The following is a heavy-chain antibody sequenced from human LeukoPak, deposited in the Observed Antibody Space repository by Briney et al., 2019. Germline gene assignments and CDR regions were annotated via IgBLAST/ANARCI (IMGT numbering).Heavy chain of an antibody. Sequence: SETLSLTCTVSGGSISTYYWSWIRRPPGKGLEWIAYIHASGPTNYNPSLKSRITISVDTSKNQFSLKLSSVTAADTAVYYCARHDAGIAARPFDNWGQRTLVTVYS. CDR2: IHASGPT. V-gene: IGHV4-4*09. CDR3: ARHDAGIAARPFDN. J-gene: IGHJ4*02. D-gene: IGHD6-6*01. CDR1: GGSISTYY.